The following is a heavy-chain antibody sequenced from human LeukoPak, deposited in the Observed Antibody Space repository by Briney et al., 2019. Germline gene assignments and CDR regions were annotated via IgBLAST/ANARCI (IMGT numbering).Heavy chain of an antibody. CDR1: GYTFTGYY. Sequence: ASVKVSCKASGYTFTGYYMHWVRQAPGQGLEWMGWINPNSGGTNYAQKFHGRVTMTRDTSISTAYMELSRLRSDDTAVYYCARGPLLLGHYYDTNGDHWGQGTLDTVSS. CDR3: ARGPLLLGHYYDTNGDH. CDR2: INPNSGGT. J-gene: IGHJ4*02. V-gene: IGHV1-2*02. D-gene: IGHD3-22*01.